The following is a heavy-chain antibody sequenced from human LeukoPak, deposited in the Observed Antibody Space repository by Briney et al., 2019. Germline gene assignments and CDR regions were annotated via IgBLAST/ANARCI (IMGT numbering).Heavy chain of an antibody. CDR2: ISGSGGST. Sequence: GGSLRLSCAASGFTFSSYAMSWVRQAPGKGLEWVSAISGSGGSTYYADSVKGRFTISRDNSKNTLYLQMDSLRAEDTAVYYCAKIPTVTTYFDYWGQGTLVTVSS. CDR3: AKIPTVTTYFDY. D-gene: IGHD4-17*01. CDR1: GFTFSSYA. J-gene: IGHJ4*02. V-gene: IGHV3-23*01.